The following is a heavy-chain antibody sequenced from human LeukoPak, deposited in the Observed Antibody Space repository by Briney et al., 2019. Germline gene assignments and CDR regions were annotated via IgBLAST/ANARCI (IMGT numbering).Heavy chain of an antibody. J-gene: IGHJ3*02. D-gene: IGHD3-22*01. CDR2: IYYTGSA. V-gene: IGHV4-59*01. CDR1: GGSIGDFY. CDR3: ARGYYYHNTGFYDAFDM. Sequence: SETLSLTCTVSGGSIGDFYWSWIRQSPTKGLEWIAHIYYTGSARYNPSLRSRVSISVDTSKNQFSLKLTSVTAADTAMYYCARGYYYHNTGFYDAFDMWGQGTMVTVSS.